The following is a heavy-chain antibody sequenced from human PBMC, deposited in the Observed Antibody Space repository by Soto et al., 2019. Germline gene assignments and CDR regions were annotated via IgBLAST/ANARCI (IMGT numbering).Heavy chain of an antibody. V-gene: IGHV1-69*06. J-gene: IGHJ3*02. D-gene: IGHD3-10*01. CDR3: ARGGKGITNDAFDI. CDR2: IIPIFGTA. Sequence: QVQLVQSGAEVKKPGSSVKVSCKASGGTFSSYAISWVRQAPGQGLEWMGGIIPIFGTANYAQKFQGRVTITADKSTSTAYMELSSMRSEDTAVYYCARGGKGITNDAFDIWGQGTMVTVSS. CDR1: GGTFSSYA.